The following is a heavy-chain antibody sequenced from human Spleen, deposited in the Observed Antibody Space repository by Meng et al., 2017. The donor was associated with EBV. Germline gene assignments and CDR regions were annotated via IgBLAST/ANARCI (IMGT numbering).Heavy chain of an antibody. CDR1: GGSFSSHS. D-gene: IGHD6-19*01. CDR3: ARLNDYSSGSTS. J-gene: IGHJ5*02. CDR2: ITPIFGTS. V-gene: IGHV1-69*01. Sequence: QLVRFGAGVNNPGSSMKVPCKASGGSFSSHSFSWVRQAPGQGLEWMAGITPIFGTSNYAQKFQDRVTISADESTTTVYLELSSLRSEDTAVYYCARLNDYSSGSTSWGQGTLVTVSS.